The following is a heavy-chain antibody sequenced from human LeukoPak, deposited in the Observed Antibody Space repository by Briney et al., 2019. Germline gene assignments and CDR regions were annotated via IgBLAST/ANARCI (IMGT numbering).Heavy chain of an antibody. D-gene: IGHD2-2*01. CDR3: AREPRPQLPLDSDAFDI. Sequence: PSETLSLTCTVSGGSISSSSYYWGWIRQPPGKGLEWIGSIYYSGSTNYNPSLKSRVTISVDTSKNQFSLKLSSVTAADTAVYYCAREPRPQLPLDSDAFDIWGQGTMVTVSS. CDR1: GGSISSSSYY. CDR2: IYYSGST. V-gene: IGHV4-39*07. J-gene: IGHJ3*02.